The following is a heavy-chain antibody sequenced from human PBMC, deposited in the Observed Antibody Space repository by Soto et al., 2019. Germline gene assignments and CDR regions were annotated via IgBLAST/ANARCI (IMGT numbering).Heavy chain of an antibody. J-gene: IGHJ4*02. D-gene: IGHD6-19*01. CDR3: ARDRYSSGWYDLDY. CDR1: GFTFSSYG. V-gene: IGHV3-33*01. Sequence: QVQLVESGGGVVQPGRSLRLSCAASGFTFSSYGMHWVRQAPGKGLEWVAVIWYDGSNKYYADSVKGRFTISRDNSENTLYLQLNSLRAEDTAVYYCARDRYSSGWYDLDYWRQGTLVNVSS. CDR2: IWYDGSNK.